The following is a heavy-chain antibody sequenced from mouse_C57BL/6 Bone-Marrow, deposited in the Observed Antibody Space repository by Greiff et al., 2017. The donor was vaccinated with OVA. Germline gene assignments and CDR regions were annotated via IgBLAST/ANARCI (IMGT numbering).Heavy chain of an antibody. J-gene: IGHJ2*01. CDR2: INPGSGGT. V-gene: IGHV1-54*01. Sequence: QVQLQQSGAELVRPGTSVKVSCKASGYAFTNYLIEWVKQRPGQGLEWIGVINPGSGGTNYNEKFKGKATLTADKSSSTAYMHLSSLTSEDSAVYFCARSKDFFDYWGQGTTLTVSS. CDR1: GYAFTNYL. CDR3: ARSKDFFDY.